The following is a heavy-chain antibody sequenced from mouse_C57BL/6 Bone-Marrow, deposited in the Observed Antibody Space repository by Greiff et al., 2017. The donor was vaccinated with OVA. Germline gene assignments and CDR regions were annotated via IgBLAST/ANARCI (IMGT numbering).Heavy chain of an antibody. CDR2: IDPSDSYT. V-gene: IGHV1-69*01. CDR3: ARLSWFAY. CDR1: GYTFTSYW. Sequence: QVQFQQPGAELVMPGASVKLSCKASGYTFTSYWMHWVKQRPGQGLEWIGEIDPSDSYTNYNQKFKGKSTLTVDKSSSTAYMQLSSLTSEDSAVYYCARLSWFAYWGQWTLVTVSA. J-gene: IGHJ3*01.